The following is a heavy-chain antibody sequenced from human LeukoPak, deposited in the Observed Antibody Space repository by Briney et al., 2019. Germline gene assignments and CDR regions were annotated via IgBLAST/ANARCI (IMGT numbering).Heavy chain of an antibody. D-gene: IGHD2-15*01. Sequence: PSETLSLTCTVSGGTISSSSYYWGWIRQPPGTGLEWIVSIYDSGSTYYNPSLKSRVTISVDTSKNQFSLKLSSVTAADTAVYYCARSGLGYCSGGSCYSGSHFDYWGQGTLVTVSS. J-gene: IGHJ4*02. V-gene: IGHV4-39*01. CDR1: GGTISSSSYY. CDR2: IYDSGST. CDR3: ARSGLGYCSGGSCYSGSHFDY.